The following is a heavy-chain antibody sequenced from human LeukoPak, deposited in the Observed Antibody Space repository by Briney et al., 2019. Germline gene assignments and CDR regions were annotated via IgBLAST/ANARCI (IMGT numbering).Heavy chain of an antibody. D-gene: IGHD3-22*01. Sequence: GGSLRLSCAASGFTFSSYAMSWVRQAPGKGLEWVSAISGSGGSTYYADSVKGRFTISRDNSKNTLYLQMNSLRAEDTAVYYCASAPKGLYYYYYMDVWGKGTTVTVSS. V-gene: IGHV3-23*01. CDR1: GFTFSSYA. CDR2: ISGSGGST. J-gene: IGHJ6*03. CDR3: ASAPKGLYYYYYMDV.